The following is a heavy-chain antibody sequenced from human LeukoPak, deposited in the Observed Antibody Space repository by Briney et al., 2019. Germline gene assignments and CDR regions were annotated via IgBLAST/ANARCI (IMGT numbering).Heavy chain of an antibody. D-gene: IGHD3-10*01. CDR1: GFTVSSNY. CDR3: ARDSMVRGVSLFDY. Sequence: GGSLRLSCAASGFTVSSNYMSWVRQAPGKGLEWVSVIYSGGSTYYADSVKGRFTISRDNSKNTLYLQVNSLRAEDTAVYYCARDSMVRGVSLFDYWGQGTLVTVSS. V-gene: IGHV3-53*01. CDR2: IYSGGST. J-gene: IGHJ4*02.